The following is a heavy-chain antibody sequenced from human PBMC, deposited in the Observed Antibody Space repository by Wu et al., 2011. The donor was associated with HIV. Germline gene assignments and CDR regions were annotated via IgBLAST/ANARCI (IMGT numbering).Heavy chain of an antibody. V-gene: IGHV1-2*02. Sequence: QVQLVQSGAEVKKPGASVKVSCKASGYTFTGYYMHWVRQAPGQGLEWMGWINLHSGGTNYAQKFQGRVTMTRDTSISTAYMDLSRLKSDDTAVYYCARDPYTTSFYYYYYMDVWGKGTTVTVSS. CDR3: ARDPYTTSFYYYYYMDV. CDR1: GYTFTGYY. J-gene: IGHJ6*03. CDR2: INLHSGGT. D-gene: IGHD6-6*01.